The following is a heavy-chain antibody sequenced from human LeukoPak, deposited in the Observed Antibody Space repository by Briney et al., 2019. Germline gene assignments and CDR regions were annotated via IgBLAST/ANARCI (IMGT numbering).Heavy chain of an antibody. CDR1: GVSIRSNY. CDR2: INHSGST. J-gene: IGHJ4*02. D-gene: IGHD6-13*01. V-gene: IGHV4-34*01. Sequence: SETLSLTCTVSGVSIRSNYWSWVRQPPGKGLEWIGEINHSGSTNYNPSLKSRVTISVDTSKNQFSLKLSSVTAADTAVYYCASIPGIAAAGEVDYWGQGTLVTVSS. CDR3: ASIPGIAAAGEVDY.